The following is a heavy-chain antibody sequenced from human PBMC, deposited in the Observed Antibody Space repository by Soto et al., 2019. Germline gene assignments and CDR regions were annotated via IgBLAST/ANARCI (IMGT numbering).Heavy chain of an antibody. Sequence: QVQLQQSGPGLVKPSQTLSLTCDISGDSVSSNSAAWNWIRQTPSRGLEWLGRTYYRSKWYINYAVSVKSQITVNPDTSQNQFSLQLNSVTPEDTAVYYCARGSWDDVTGHYYMDVWGKGTTVTVSS. J-gene: IGHJ6*03. CDR2: TYYRSKWYI. D-gene: IGHD1-1*01. CDR1: GDSVSSNSAA. CDR3: ARGSWDDVTGHYYMDV. V-gene: IGHV6-1*01.